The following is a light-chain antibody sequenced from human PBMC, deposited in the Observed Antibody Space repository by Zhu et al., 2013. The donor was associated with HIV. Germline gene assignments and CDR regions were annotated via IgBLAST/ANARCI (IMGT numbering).Light chain of an antibody. CDR1: QGIANS. CDR3: QKYNSAPXT. V-gene: IGKV1-27*01. J-gene: IGKJ2*01. CDR2: AAS. Sequence: DIQMTQSPSSLSASVGDRVTITCRASQGIANSLAWYQQKPGKVPKLLIYAASTLQSGAPFRFSGSGSGTDFTLTISGLLPDDVATYYCQKYNSAPXTFGQGTKVEIK.